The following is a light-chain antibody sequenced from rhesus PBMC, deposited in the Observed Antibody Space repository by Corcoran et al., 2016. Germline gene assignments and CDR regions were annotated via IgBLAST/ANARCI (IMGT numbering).Light chain of an antibody. CDR3: QHGYGTPFT. J-gene: IGKJ3*01. Sequence: DIQMTQSPSSLSASVGDRVTITCRASENVNNYLNWYQQKPGKAPKLLIYKAFTLQSGVPSRVSGSGSGTDYTFTVRSLQPEYVATYYCQHGYGTPFTFGPGTKLDIK. CDR2: KAF. V-gene: IGKV1-74*01. CDR1: ENVNNY.